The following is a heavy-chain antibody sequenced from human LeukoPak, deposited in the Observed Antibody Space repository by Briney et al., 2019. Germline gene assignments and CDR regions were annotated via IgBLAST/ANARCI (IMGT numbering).Heavy chain of an antibody. CDR3: ARSVAGGRASAFDI. CDR1: GYSFTSYW. CDR2: IYPADSDA. Sequence: GESLQISCKGSGYSFTSYWIAWVRQMPGKGLEWMGIIYPADSDARYSPPFQGQVTISADKSISTAYLQWSSLKASDTAMYSCARSVAGGRASAFDIWGQGTMVTVSS. J-gene: IGHJ3*02. V-gene: IGHV5-51*01. D-gene: IGHD1-26*01.